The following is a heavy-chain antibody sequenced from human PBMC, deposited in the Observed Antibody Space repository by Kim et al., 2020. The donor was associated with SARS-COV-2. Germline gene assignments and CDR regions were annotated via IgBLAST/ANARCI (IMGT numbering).Heavy chain of an antibody. CDR2: T. V-gene: IGHV3-23*01. J-gene: IGHJ4*02. CDR3: TKTADGNWADDY. Sequence: TYYADSVKGRFTISRDNSKNTLYLQMSSLRAEDTAVYYCTKTADGNWADDYWGQGTLVTVSS. D-gene: IGHD6-13*01.